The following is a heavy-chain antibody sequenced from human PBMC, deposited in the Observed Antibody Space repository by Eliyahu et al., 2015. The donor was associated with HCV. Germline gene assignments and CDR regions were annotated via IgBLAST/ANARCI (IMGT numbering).Heavy chain of an antibody. D-gene: IGHD5-18*01. CDR3: ARHLRRIPFLGNWFDP. CDR1: GGSISSSSHY. CDR2: IYYSGST. J-gene: IGHJ5*02. Sequence: QLQLQESGPGLVKPSETLSLTCTVXGGSISSSSHYWGWIRQPPGKGLEWIGSIYYSGSTYYNPSLKSRVTISVDTSKNQFSLKLSSVTAADTAVYYCARHLRRIPFLGNWFDPWGQGTLVTVSS. V-gene: IGHV4-39*01.